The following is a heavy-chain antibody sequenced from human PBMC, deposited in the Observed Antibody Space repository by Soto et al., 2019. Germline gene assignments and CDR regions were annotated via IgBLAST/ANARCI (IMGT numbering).Heavy chain of an antibody. CDR2: MNPNSGNG. V-gene: IGHV1-8*01. Sequence: QVQLVQSGAEVKKPGASVKVSCQASGYAFSNNDISWVRQGTGQGLEWMGWMNPNSGNGGYAQKFQGRVTMTRDTSTSTAYMELSSLTSDDTAIYYCARMATSGNLNGFDPWGQGTLGTVSS. D-gene: IGHD3-10*01. J-gene: IGHJ5*02. CDR1: GYAFSNND. CDR3: ARMATSGNLNGFDP.